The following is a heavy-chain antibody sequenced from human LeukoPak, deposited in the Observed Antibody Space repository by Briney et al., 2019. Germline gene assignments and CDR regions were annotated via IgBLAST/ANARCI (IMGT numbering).Heavy chain of an antibody. V-gene: IGHV3-33*01. D-gene: IGHD3-16*02. Sequence: GRSLRLSCAASGFTFSTYAIHWVRQAPGKGLEWVAVIWFDGSEQYYADSVKGRFIITRDNSKSTSNLQLNSLRAEDTAVYYCAREGDSRWGELSPWGQGTLVTVSS. CDR3: AREGDSRWGELSP. CDR2: IWFDGSEQ. CDR1: GFTFSTYA. J-gene: IGHJ1*01.